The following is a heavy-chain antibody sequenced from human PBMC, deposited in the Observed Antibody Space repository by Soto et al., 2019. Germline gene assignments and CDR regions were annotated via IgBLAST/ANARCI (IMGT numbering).Heavy chain of an antibody. J-gene: IGHJ4*02. CDR1: GFTFSDYY. V-gene: IGHV3-11*06. CDR2: SSNSGTFA. CDR3: ARSGDNFNILDY. Sequence: GGSLRLSCAASGFTFSDYYMSWVRQAPGRGLEWISYSSNSGTFARYATSVKGRFSISRDNANNSLYLEMNSLRVEDTAVYYCARSGDNFNILDYWGQGTPVTVSS. D-gene: IGHD1-1*01.